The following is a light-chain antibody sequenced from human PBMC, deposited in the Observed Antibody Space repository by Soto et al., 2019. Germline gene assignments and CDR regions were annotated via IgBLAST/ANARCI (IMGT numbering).Light chain of an antibody. J-gene: IGLJ1*01. CDR3: ETWDSNTYV. Sequence: QSVLTQSSSASASLGSSVKLTCTLSSGHSSYIIAWHQQQPGKAPRYLMKLEGSGTYNKGSGVPDRFSGSSSRADRYLTISNLQFEDEADYYCETWDSNTYVFGTGTKLTVL. V-gene: IGLV4-60*02. CDR1: SGHSSYI. CDR2: LEGSGTY.